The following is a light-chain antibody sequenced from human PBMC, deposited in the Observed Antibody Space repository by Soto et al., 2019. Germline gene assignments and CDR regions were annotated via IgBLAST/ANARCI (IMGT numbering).Light chain of an antibody. CDR2: AAS. CDR1: QGIGND. V-gene: IGKV1-6*01. J-gene: IGKJ1*01. CDR3: LQDYNYPRT. Sequence: IQMTQSPSTLSASVGDRVTITCRASQGIGNDLGWYQQKPGKAPKLLIYAASSLQSGVPSRFSGSGSGTDFTLTISSLQPEDFATYYCLQDYNYPRTFGQGTKVDIK.